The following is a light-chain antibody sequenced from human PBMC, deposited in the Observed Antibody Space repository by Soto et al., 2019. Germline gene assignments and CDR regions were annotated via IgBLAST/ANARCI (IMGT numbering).Light chain of an antibody. CDR3: RSYTSSSTLLV. J-gene: IGLJ2*01. V-gene: IGLV2-14*01. Sequence: QSALTQPASVSGSPGQSITISCTGTSSDVGGYNYVSWYQQHPGKAPKLMIYEVSTRPSGVSNRFSGSKSGNTASLTISGLQAEDEADYYCRSYTSSSTLLVFGGGTKRTVL. CDR1: SSDVGGYNY. CDR2: EVS.